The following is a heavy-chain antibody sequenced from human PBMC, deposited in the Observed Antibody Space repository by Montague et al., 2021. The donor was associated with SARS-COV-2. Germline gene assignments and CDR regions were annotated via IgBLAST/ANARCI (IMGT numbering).Heavy chain of an antibody. CDR2: IYTSGST. J-gene: IGHJ3*02. CDR3: ASERAYDYGSGTYPGGFDI. Sequence: TLSLTCTVSGGSISSGNYYWSWIRQPAGKGLEWIGHIYTSGSTNYNPSLKSRVTISVHTSNNQFSLKLSSVTAADTAAYYCASERAYDYGSGTYPGGFDIWGQGTMVTVSS. V-gene: IGHV4-61*09. CDR1: GGSISSGNYY. D-gene: IGHD3-10*01.